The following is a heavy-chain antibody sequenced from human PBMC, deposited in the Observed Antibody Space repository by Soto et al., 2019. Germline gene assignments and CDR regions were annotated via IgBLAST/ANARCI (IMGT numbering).Heavy chain of an antibody. CDR1: GFTFSSYA. V-gene: IGHV3-23*01. Sequence: PGGSLRLSCAASGFTFSSYAMSWVRQAPGKGLEWVSAIGGSGGSTYYADSVKGRFTISRDNSKNTLYLQMNSLRAEDTAVYYCAKEPRDDSRSDYYFDYWGQGTLVTVSS. CDR3: AKEPRDDSRSDYYFDY. J-gene: IGHJ4*02. D-gene: IGHD3-22*01. CDR2: IGGSGGST.